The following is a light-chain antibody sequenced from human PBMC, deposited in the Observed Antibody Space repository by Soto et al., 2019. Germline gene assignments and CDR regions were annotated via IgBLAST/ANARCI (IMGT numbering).Light chain of an antibody. V-gene: IGLV6-57*01. Sequence: NFMLTQPHSVSESPGKTVIISCTRSSGSIASNYVQWYQQRPGSSPTTVIYEDNQRPSGVPDRFSGSIDSSSNSASLTISGLETEDEADSSRQFYAATNEVFGGG. J-gene: IGLJ3*02. CDR2: EDN. CDR3: QFYAATNEV. CDR1: SGSIASNY.